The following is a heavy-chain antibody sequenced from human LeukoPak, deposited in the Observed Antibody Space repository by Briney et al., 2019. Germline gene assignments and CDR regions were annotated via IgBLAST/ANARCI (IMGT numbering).Heavy chain of an antibody. Sequence: PSETLSLTCAVYGVSFSGYYWSWIRQPPGKELEWIGEINHSGSTNYNPSLKSRVTISVDTSKNQFSLKLSSVTAADTAVYYCAREISSGWGEYNWFDPWGQGTLVTVSS. J-gene: IGHJ5*02. D-gene: IGHD6-19*01. CDR3: AREISSGWGEYNWFDP. V-gene: IGHV4-34*01. CDR1: GVSFSGYY. CDR2: INHSGST.